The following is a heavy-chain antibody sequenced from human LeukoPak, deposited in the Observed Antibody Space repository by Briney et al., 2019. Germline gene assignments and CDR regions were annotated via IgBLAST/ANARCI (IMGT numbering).Heavy chain of an antibody. D-gene: IGHD3-22*01. CDR3: AKDLSSAITSALVLDV. Sequence: QAGGSLRLSCTVSGFTFDDYAMHWVRHTPGKGLEWGAGITWNRDNIEYGDSVKGRVTISRDNVKNVLYLQMNSLRPEDTALYYCAKDLSSAITSALVLDVWGQGTTVTVS. CDR2: ITWNRDNI. V-gene: IGHV3-9*01. CDR1: GFTFDDYA. J-gene: IGHJ6*02.